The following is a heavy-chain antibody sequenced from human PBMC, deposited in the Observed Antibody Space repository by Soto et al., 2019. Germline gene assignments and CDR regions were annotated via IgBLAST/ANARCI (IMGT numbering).Heavy chain of an antibody. Sequence: LRLSCAASGFSFTNFAMCWVRQAPGKGLEWVAGIGASGDITWYADSVKGRLSISRDNSKNTLYLQLNSLRFEDTAVYYCAKDDFTVCGDAYLDHWGPGTLVTVFS. CDR2: IGASGDIT. J-gene: IGHJ4*02. D-gene: IGHD2-21*02. CDR1: GFSFTNFA. CDR3: AKDDFTVCGDAYLDH. V-gene: IGHV3-23*01.